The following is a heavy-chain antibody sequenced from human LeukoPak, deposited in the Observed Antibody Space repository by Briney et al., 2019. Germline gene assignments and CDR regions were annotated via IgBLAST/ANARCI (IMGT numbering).Heavy chain of an antibody. V-gene: IGHV1-69*04. D-gene: IGHD3-16*01. CDR2: IIPILGIA. CDR1: GGTFSSYA. J-gene: IGHJ6*03. CDR3: ARIEKFWGGTTYYYYMDV. Sequence: SVKVSCKASGGTFSSYAISWVRQAPGQGLEWMGRIIPILGIANYAQKFQGRVTITADKSTSTAYMELSSLRSEDTAVYYCARIEKFWGGTTYYYYMDVWGKGTTVTVSS.